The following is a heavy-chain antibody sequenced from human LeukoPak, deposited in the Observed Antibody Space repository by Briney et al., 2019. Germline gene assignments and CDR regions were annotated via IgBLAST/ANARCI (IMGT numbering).Heavy chain of an antibody. CDR3: ARARGPETYYYDSSGYHDDY. Sequence: SGTLSLTCAVSGGSISSSNWWSWIRPPPGKGLEWIGYIYYSGSTHYNPSLKSRVTISVDTSKNQFSLKLSSVTAADTAVYYCARARGPETYYYDSSGYHDDYWGQGTLVTVSS. CDR1: GGSISSSNW. J-gene: IGHJ4*02. CDR2: IYYSGST. V-gene: IGHV4-4*02. D-gene: IGHD3-22*01.